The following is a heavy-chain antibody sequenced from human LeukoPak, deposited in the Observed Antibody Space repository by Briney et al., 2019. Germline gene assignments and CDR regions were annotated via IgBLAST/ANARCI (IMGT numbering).Heavy chain of an antibody. D-gene: IGHD6-13*01. V-gene: IGHV5-51*01. CDR1: GYSFTRYW. Sequence: GESLKISCKGSGYSFTRYWIGWVRQMPGKGLEWMGIIYPGDSDTRYSPSFQGQVTISADKSISTAYPQWSSLKASDTAMYYCARRTSSGIAAAGLSFDYWGQGTLVTVSS. J-gene: IGHJ4*02. CDR2: IYPGDSDT. CDR3: ARRTSSGIAAAGLSFDY.